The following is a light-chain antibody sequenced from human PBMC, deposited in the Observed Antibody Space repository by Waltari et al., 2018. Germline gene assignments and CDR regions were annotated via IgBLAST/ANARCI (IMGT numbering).Light chain of an antibody. V-gene: IGKV1-12*01. CDR3: QQVDSFPRT. CDR2: GAS. J-gene: IGKJ1*01. Sequence: DIQMTQSPSSVSASVGDRVTLTCRASQGISSRLAWYQQKPGKAPKLLIYGASSLHSGVPSRFSGSGSGTEFTLTISSLQPEDFATYYCQQVDSFPRTFGQGTKVEVK. CDR1: QGISSR.